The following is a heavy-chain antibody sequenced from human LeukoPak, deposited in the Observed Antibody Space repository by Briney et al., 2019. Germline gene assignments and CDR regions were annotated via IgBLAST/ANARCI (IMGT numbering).Heavy chain of an antibody. CDR3: ARSGWLQGSFDY. V-gene: IGHV1-2*06. Sequence: MGRINPNSGGTNYAQKFQGRFTMTRDTSISTAYMELSRLRSDDTAVYYCARSGWLQGSFDYWGQGTLVTVSS. CDR2: INPNSGGT. D-gene: IGHD5-24*01. J-gene: IGHJ4*02.